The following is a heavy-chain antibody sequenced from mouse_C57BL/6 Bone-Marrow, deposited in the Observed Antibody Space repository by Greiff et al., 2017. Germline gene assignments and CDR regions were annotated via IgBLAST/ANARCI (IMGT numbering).Heavy chain of an antibody. D-gene: IGHD1-1*02. V-gene: IGHV5-17*01. CDR2: ISSGSSPI. CDR1: GFTFSDYG. CDR3: ARWWGLAY. Sequence: EVMLVESGGGLVKPGGSLKLSCAASGFTFSDYGMHWVRQAPEKGLEWVAYISSGSSPIYYADTLKGRFTISRDNAKNTLFLQMTSLRSEDTAMYYCARWWGLAYWGQGTLVTVSA. J-gene: IGHJ3*01.